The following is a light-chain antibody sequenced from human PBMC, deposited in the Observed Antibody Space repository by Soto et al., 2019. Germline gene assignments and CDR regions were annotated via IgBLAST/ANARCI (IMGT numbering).Light chain of an antibody. CDR1: QSVSSN. Sequence: DIVMTQSPVTLSVSPGERATLSCRASQSVSSNLAWYQQKPGQAPRLLIYGASSRATGIPDRFSGSGSGTDFTLTISRLEPEDFAVYYCQQYGSSPWTFGQGTKVDIK. V-gene: IGKV3-20*01. J-gene: IGKJ1*01. CDR3: QQYGSSPWT. CDR2: GAS.